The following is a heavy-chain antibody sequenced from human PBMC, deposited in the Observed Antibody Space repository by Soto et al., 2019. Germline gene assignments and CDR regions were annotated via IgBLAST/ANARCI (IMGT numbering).Heavy chain of an antibody. CDR2: ISYDGSNT. D-gene: IGHD6-19*01. CDR1: GFTFSSYG. Sequence: PGGSLRLSCAASGFTFSSYGMHWVRQAPGKGLGWGAVISYDGSNTNYADSVKGRFTISRDNHKNTLYLQMNSQRAEDTAVYYVAKDKRQLVVQQILDYWGQGTLVTVS. J-gene: IGHJ4*02. V-gene: IGHV3-30*18. CDR3: AKDKRQLVVQQILDY.